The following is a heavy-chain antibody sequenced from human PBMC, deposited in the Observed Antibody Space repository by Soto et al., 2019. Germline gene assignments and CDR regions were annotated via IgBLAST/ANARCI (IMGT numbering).Heavy chain of an antibody. V-gene: IGHV3-66*01. J-gene: IGHJ4*02. CDR1: GFTVSSNY. CDR2: IYSGGST. Sequence: VQLVESGGGLVQPGGSLRLSCAASGFTVSSNYMSWVRQAPGKGLEWVSVIYSGGSTYYADSVKGRFTISRDNSKNTLYCQMNSLRAEATAVYYCAREEDYGDYVGDYWGQGPLVTVAS. CDR3: AREEDYGDYVGDY. D-gene: IGHD4-17*01.